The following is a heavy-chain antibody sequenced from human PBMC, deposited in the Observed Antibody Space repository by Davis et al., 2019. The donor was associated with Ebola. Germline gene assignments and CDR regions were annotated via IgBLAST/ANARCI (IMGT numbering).Heavy chain of an antibody. J-gene: IGHJ4*02. CDR1: GGSISSYY. CDR2: IYYSGST. D-gene: IGHD6-19*01. Sequence: MPSETLSLTCTVSGGSISSYYWSWIRQPPGKGLEWIGYIYYSGSTYYNPSLKSRVTISVDTSKNQFSLKLSSVTAADTAVYYCARVWSSGWNNWGQGTLVTVSS. CDR3: ARVWSSGWNN. V-gene: IGHV4-59*04.